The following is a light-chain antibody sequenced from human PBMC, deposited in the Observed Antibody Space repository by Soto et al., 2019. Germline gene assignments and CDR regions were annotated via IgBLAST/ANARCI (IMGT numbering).Light chain of an antibody. J-gene: IGLJ2*01. V-gene: IGLV1-40*01. Sequence: QAVVTQPPSVSGAPGQRVTIPCTGSSSNIGAGYDVHWYQQLPGTAPKLLISGNSNRPSGIPDRFSGSKSGTSASLAITGLQAEDEADYYCQSYDSSLSGGVFGGGTKLTVL. CDR2: GNS. CDR3: QSYDSSLSGGV. CDR1: SSNIGAGYD.